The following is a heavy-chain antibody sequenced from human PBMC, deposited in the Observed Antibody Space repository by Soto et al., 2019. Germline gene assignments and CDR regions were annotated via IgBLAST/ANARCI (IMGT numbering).Heavy chain of an antibody. CDR3: ARGDIVVVPAAIGAFDI. V-gene: IGHV4-59*01. CDR2: IYYSGNT. J-gene: IGHJ3*02. Sequence: SETLSLTCTVSGDSISTYYWSWIRQPPGKGLEWIGYIYYSGNTNYNPSLKSRVTISVDTSKNQFSLKLSSVTAADTAVYYCARGDIVVVPAAIGAFDIWGQGTMVTVSS. D-gene: IGHD2-2*01. CDR1: GDSISTYY.